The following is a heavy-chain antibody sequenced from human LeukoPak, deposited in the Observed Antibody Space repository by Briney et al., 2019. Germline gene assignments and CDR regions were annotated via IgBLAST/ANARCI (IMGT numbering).Heavy chain of an antibody. J-gene: IGHJ4*02. Sequence: ASVKVSCKASGCTFTSSAINWVRQAPGQGLEWMGWINTDTGNPTYAQGFTGRFVFSLDTSVNTAYLQISSLKAEDTAVYFCARAERWLQNDHWGQGTLVTVSS. CDR1: GCTFTSSA. D-gene: IGHD5-24*01. CDR2: INTDTGNP. V-gene: IGHV7-4-1*02. CDR3: ARAERWLQNDH.